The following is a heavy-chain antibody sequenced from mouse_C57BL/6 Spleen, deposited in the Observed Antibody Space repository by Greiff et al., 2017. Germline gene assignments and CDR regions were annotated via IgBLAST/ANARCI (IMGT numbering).Heavy chain of an antibody. CDR1: GYAFSSYW. CDR3: ARSYCYGSSYHYAMDY. V-gene: IGHV1-80*01. Sequence: VQLQQSGAALVKPGASVKISCKASGYAFSSYWMNWVKQRPGKGLEWIGQIYPGDGDPKYNGKFKGKATLTADNSSSTAYLQLSSLTSEDSAVYFCARSYCYGSSYHYAMDYWGQGTSVTVAS. CDR2: IYPGDGDP. D-gene: IGHD1-1*01. J-gene: IGHJ4*01.